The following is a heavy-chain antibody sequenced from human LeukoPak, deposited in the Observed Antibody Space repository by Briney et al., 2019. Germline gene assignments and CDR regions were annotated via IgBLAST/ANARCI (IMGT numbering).Heavy chain of an antibody. CDR2: MNPNSGNT. CDR1: GYTFTSYD. Sequence: GASVKVSCKASGYTFTSYDINWVRQATGQGLEWMGWMNPNSGNTGYAQKFQGRVTITRNTSISTAYMELSSLRPEVTAVYYCARALLTSDAFDIWGQGTMVTVSS. V-gene: IGHV1-8*03. J-gene: IGHJ3*02. D-gene: IGHD1-26*01. CDR3: ARALLTSDAFDI.